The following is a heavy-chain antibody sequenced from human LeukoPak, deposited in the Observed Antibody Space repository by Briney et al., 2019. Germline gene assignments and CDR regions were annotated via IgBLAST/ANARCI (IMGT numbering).Heavy chain of an antibody. J-gene: IGHJ4*02. D-gene: IGHD3-3*01. Sequence: ASVKVSCKASGYTFTSYGISWVRQAPGQGLEWMGWISAYNGNTHYAQKLQGRVTMTTDTSTSTAYMELRSLTSDDTAVYYCARELQFTIFGSSPSDYWGQGTLVTVSS. V-gene: IGHV1-18*01. CDR1: GYTFTSYG. CDR2: ISAYNGNT. CDR3: ARELQFTIFGSSPSDY.